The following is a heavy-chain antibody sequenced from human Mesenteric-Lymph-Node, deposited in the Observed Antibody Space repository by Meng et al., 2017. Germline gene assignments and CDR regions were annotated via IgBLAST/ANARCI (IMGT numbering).Heavy chain of an antibody. CDR3: AKEVEGATGWFDP. D-gene: IGHD1-26*01. J-gene: IGHJ5*02. V-gene: IGHV3-23*01. Sequence: WVRQAPGKGLEWVSAISGSGGSTYYADSVKGRFTISRDNSKNTLYLQMNSLRAEDTAVYYCAKEVEGATGWFDPWGQGTLVTVSS. CDR2: ISGSGGST.